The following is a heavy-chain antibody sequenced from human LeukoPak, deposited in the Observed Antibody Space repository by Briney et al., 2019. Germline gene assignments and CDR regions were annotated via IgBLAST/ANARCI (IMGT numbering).Heavy chain of an antibody. CDR1: GYTLTELS. CDR3: ATGPPASSWFDP. V-gene: IGHV1-24*01. Sequence: ASVKDSCKVSGYTLTELSMHWVRQAPGKGLEWMGGFDPEDGETIYAQKFQGRVTMTEDTSTDTAYMELSSLRSEDTAVYYCATGPPASSWFDPWGQGTLVTVSS. D-gene: IGHD3-10*01. CDR2: FDPEDGET. J-gene: IGHJ5*02.